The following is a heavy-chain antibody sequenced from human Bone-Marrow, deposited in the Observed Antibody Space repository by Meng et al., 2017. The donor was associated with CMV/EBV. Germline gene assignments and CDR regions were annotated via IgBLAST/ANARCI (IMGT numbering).Heavy chain of an antibody. CDR1: GFTFSSYA. D-gene: IGHD6-13*01. Sequence: GESLKISCAASGFTFSSYAMHWVRQAPGKGLEWVAVISYDGSNKYYADSVKGRFTISRDNSKNTLYLQMNSLRAEDTAVYYCAKDKGYSSSWYSGEGMDVWGQGPTVTVSS. CDR2: ISYDGSNK. V-gene: IGHV3-30*04. CDR3: AKDKGYSSSWYSGEGMDV. J-gene: IGHJ6*02.